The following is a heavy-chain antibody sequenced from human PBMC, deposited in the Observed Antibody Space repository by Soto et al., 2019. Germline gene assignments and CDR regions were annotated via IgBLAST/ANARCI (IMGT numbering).Heavy chain of an antibody. V-gene: IGHV1-2*02. CDR2: INPATGAA. J-gene: IGHJ3*02. CDR1: GYPVTAYY. D-gene: IGHD6-19*01. CDR3: ATGGGVGVAGSAAFDM. Sequence: QLHLVQSGAVVKKPGASVTVSCSASGYPVTAYYMHWVRQAPGRGLEWMGGINPATGAAKYTQTFPGRVTMTRDTSTSTVFMELSGLTSEDTAGFYCATGGGVGVAGSAAFDMWGQGNLVTVSS.